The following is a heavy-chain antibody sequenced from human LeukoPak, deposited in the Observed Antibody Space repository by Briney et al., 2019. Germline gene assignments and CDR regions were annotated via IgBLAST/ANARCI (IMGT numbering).Heavy chain of an antibody. CDR3: ARVSPNTVTTLQYFDY. D-gene: IGHD4-17*01. J-gene: IGHJ4*02. V-gene: IGHV3-30*03. CDR2: ISYDGSNK. Sequence: PGGSLRLSCAASGFTFSYGMHWARQAPGKGLEWVAVISYDGSNKYYADSVKGRFTISRDNSKNTLYLQMNSLRAEDTAVYYCARVSPNTVTTLQYFDYWGQGTLVTVSS. CDR1: GFTFSYG.